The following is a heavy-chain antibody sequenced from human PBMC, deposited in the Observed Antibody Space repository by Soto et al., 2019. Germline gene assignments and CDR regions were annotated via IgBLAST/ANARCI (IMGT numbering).Heavy chain of an antibody. V-gene: IGHV3-11*06. CDR2: SSNSGSFT. Sequence: PGGSLRLSCAASGFTFSDHYMSWIRQAPGKVLEWIGYSSNSGSFTRYADSVKGRFSISRDNAKNSPYLQINSLRGDDTAIYYCVRSGDNYNLLDYWGQGTPVTVSS. J-gene: IGHJ4*02. D-gene: IGHD1-1*01. CDR1: GFTFSDHY. CDR3: VRSGDNYNLLDY.